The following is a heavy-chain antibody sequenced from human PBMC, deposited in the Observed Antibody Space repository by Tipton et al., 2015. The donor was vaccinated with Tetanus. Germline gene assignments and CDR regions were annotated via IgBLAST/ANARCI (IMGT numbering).Heavy chain of an antibody. CDR1: GGAFSGYS. CDR2: IDLNGKK. V-gene: IGHV4-34*01. Sequence: GLVKPSDTLSLTCAVYGGAFSGYSCIWVRQSPGKGLEWIGEIDLNGKKSYNPSLKSRGTISVDASTSQFSLSLTSVTAADTAVYYCARGLRRDPHALSSWGQGTLVAVSS. D-gene: IGHD5-24*01. CDR3: ARGLRRDPHALSS. J-gene: IGHJ5*02.